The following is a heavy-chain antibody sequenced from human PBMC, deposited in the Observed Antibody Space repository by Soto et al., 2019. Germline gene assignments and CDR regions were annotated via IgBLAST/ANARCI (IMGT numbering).Heavy chain of an antibody. D-gene: IGHD3-22*01. J-gene: IGHJ4*03. CDR1: GFTFSVYE. CDR3: ATANLLPFEC. Sequence: PGGSLRLSCSTCGFTFSVYEIHWVRQAPWKGLEYVSGISNQGDTTYYADSVNGRFTISRDNSKNTRYRQMSSLRPEDTAVYYCATANLLPFECWGQRNQIAVCS. V-gene: IGHV3-64D*06. CDR2: ISNQGDTT.